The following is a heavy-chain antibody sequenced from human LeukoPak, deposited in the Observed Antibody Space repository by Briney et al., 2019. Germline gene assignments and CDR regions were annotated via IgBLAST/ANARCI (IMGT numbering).Heavy chain of an antibody. CDR1: GYTFSSYY. CDR3: ARDNSVEDTAWWFDP. CDR2: INPSGGRT. Sequence: ASVKASCKASGYTFSSYYLHWVRQAPGQGLEWMGIINPSGGRTSYAQNFQGRVTMTRDMSTSTVYMELSSLRSEDTAVYYCARDNSVEDTAWWFDPWGQGTLVTVSS. V-gene: IGHV1-46*01. D-gene: IGHD4-23*01. J-gene: IGHJ5*02.